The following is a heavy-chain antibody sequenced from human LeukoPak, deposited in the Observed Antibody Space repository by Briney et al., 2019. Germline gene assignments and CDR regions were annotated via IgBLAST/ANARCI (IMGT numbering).Heavy chain of an antibody. J-gene: IGHJ4*02. D-gene: IGHD3-10*01. CDR1: GGSFSSYY. CDR3: ARARYGSEDY. V-gene: IGHV4-34*01. Sequence: SETLSLTCAVYGGSFSSYYWSWIRQPPGKGLEWIGEINHSGSTNYNPSLKSRVTISVDTSKNQFSLKLSSVTAADTAVYYCARARYGSEDYWGQGTLVTVSS. CDR2: INHSGST.